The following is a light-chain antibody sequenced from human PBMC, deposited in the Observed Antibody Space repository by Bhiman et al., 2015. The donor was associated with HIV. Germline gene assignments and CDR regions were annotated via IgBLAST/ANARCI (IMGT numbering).Light chain of an antibody. Sequence: SYELTQPPSVSVSPGQTARITCSGDALPKQYAYWYQQKPGQAPVLVIYKDSERPSGIPERFSGSSSGTTVTLTISGSQAIDEADYFCQAWDSTTVIFGGGTKRDRP. CDR1: ALPKQY. CDR2: KDS. CDR3: QAWDSTTVI. J-gene: IGLJ2*01. V-gene: IGLV3-25*02.